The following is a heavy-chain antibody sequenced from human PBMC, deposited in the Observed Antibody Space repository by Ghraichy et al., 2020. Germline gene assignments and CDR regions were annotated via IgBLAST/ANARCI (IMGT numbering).Heavy chain of an antibody. D-gene: IGHD1-1*01. CDR2: VSFSSSII. CDR1: GFTFSSYS. J-gene: IGHJ5*02. CDR3: ARSGTANSHDNWFDP. V-gene: IGHV3-48*04. Sequence: GESLNISCAASGFTFSSYSMSWVRQAPGKGLEWVSYVSFSSSIIHYANSVKGRFTISRDNAKNSLYLQMDSLRAEDTAVYYCARSGTANSHDNWFDPWGQGALVTVSS.